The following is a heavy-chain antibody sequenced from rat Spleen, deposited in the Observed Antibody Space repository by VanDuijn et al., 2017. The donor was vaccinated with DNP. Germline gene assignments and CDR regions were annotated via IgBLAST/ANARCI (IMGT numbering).Heavy chain of an antibody. Sequence: EVQLVESGGGLVQPGRSLKLSCEASGFTFNNHGMAWVRQTPTKGLEWVAFISTGGDNTYYRDSVKGRFTISRDNAKNTQYLQMDSLRSADTATYDCATWDLDYWGQGVMVTVSS. V-gene: IGHV5S13*01. CDR2: ISTGGDNT. CDR1: GFTFNNHG. D-gene: IGHD4-6*01. CDR3: ATWDLDY. J-gene: IGHJ2*01.